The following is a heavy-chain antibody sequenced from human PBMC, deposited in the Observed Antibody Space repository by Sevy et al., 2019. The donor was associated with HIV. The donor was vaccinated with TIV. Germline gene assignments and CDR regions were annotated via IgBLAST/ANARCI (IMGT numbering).Heavy chain of an antibody. Sequence: GGSLRLSCAASGFTFSSYGMHWVRQAPGKGLEWVAFIRYDGSNKYYADSVKGRFTISRDNSKNTLYLKMNSLRAEDTAVYYCAKGVTYSSGWTGGDDAFDIWGQGTMVTVSS. V-gene: IGHV3-30*02. D-gene: IGHD6-19*01. CDR3: AKGVTYSSGWTGGDDAFDI. CDR2: IRYDGSNK. CDR1: GFTFSSYG. J-gene: IGHJ3*02.